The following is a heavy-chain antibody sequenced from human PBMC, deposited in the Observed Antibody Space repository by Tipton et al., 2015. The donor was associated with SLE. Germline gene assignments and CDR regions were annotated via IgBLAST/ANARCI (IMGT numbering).Heavy chain of an antibody. V-gene: IGHV4-34*01. J-gene: IGHJ4*02. CDR1: GGSFCGYY. Sequence: TLSLTCAVSGGSFCGYYWCWIRQPPGKGLEWIGEINHSGSTNYNPSLKSRVTISVDTSKNQFSLKLSSVTAADTAVYYCARWGRSSGWYGYWGQGTLVTVSS. CDR3: ARWGRSSGWYGY. CDR2: INHSGST. D-gene: IGHD6-19*01.